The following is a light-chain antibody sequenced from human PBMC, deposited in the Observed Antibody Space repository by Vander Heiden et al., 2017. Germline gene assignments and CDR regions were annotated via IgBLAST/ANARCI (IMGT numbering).Light chain of an antibody. CDR2: DVS. J-gene: IGLJ1*01. CDR3: SSYTSSNTLYV. CDR1: SSDVGGYNY. Sequence: SAMTQPASVSGSPGQSITISCTGTSSDVGGYNYVSWYQQHPGKAPKLMIYDVSNRPSGVSNRFSGLQAEDEADYYCSSYTSSNTLYVFGTGTKVTVL. V-gene: IGLV2-14*03.